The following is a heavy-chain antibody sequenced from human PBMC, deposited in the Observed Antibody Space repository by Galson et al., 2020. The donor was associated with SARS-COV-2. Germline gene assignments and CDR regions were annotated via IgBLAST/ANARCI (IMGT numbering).Heavy chain of an antibody. Sequence: SCAASGFTFSSYAMHWVRQAPGKGLEWVAVISYDGSNKYYADSVKGRFTISRDNSKNTLYLQMNSLRAEDTAVYYCARVSSGRGPEVFWQQLAYDAFDIWGQGTMVTVSS. CDR2: ISYDGSNK. CDR3: ARVSSGRGPEVFWQQLAYDAFDI. V-gene: IGHV3-30*01. CDR1: GFTFSSYA. D-gene: IGHD6-13*01. J-gene: IGHJ3*02.